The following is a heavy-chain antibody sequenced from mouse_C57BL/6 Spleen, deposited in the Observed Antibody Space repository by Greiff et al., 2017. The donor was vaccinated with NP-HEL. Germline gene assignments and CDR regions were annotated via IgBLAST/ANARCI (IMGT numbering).Heavy chain of an antibody. Sequence: QVQLKQSGAELATPGASVKLSCKASGYTFTSYWMHWVKQRPGQGLEWIGYINPSSGYTKYNQQFTDKATLTADNSSSTAYMQLSSLTYEDSAVYYCARLLDYDERGYWGKGTTLTVSS. CDR2: INPSSGYT. V-gene: IGHV1-7*01. CDR3: ARLLDYDERGY. D-gene: IGHD2-4*01. J-gene: IGHJ2*01. CDR1: GYTFTSYW.